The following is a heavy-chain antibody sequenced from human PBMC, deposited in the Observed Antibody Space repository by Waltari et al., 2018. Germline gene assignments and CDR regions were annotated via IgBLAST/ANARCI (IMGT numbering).Heavy chain of an antibody. V-gene: IGHV3-30*18. Sequence: QVQLVESGGGVVQPGRSLRLSCAASGFTFSSYGMHWVRQAPGKGLEWVAVRSYYGSNKFYADSVKGRFTISRDNSKNTLYLQMNSLRAEDTAVYYCAKDPRMALDYYYYMDVWGKGTTVTVSS. CDR2: RSYYGSNK. D-gene: IGHD2-8*01. CDR1: GFTFSSYG. J-gene: IGHJ6*03. CDR3: AKDPRMALDYYYYMDV.